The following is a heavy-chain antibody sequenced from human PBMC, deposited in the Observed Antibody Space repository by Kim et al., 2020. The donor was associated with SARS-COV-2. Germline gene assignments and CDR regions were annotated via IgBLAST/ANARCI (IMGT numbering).Heavy chain of an antibody. D-gene: IGHD3-10*01. Sequence: GGSLRLSCAASGFTFNTYGMYWVRQAPGKGLEWVAVISYDGSNKYYADSVKGRFTISRDNSKNTLYLQMNSLRAEDMAVYYCAKAVLRGVNYYYYGMDVWGQGTTVTVSS. J-gene: IGHJ6*02. CDR3: AKAVLRGVNYYYYGMDV. CDR2: ISYDGSNK. CDR1: GFTFNTYG. V-gene: IGHV3-30*18.